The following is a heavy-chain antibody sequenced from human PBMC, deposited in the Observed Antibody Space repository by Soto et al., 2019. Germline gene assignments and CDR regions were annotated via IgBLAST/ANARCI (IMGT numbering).Heavy chain of an antibody. D-gene: IGHD3-10*01. CDR3: ARDTTGNTGITMVRGNAFDI. CDR2: INPNSGGT. Sequence: ASVKVSCKASGYTFTGYYMHWVRQAPGQGLEWMGWINPNSGGTNYAQKFQGRVTMTRDTSISTAYMELSRLRSDDTAVYYCARDTTGNTGITMVRGNAFDIWGQGTMVTVSS. CDR1: GYTFTGYY. V-gene: IGHV1-2*02. J-gene: IGHJ3*02.